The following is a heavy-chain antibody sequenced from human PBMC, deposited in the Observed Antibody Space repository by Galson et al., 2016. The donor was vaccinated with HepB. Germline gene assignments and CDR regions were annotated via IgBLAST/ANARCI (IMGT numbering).Heavy chain of an antibody. CDR1: GFTLNNYV. J-gene: IGHJ4*02. Sequence: SLRLSCAASGFTLNNYVMSWVRQAPGKGLEWVATIGGRPDQQHYADSVEGRFAISRDNSRSTVSLQMTSLRAVDTAIYYCLKDAQHPIDYWGQGTLVTVSS. CDR3: LKDAQHPIDY. CDR2: IGGRPDQQ. V-gene: IGHV3-23*01.